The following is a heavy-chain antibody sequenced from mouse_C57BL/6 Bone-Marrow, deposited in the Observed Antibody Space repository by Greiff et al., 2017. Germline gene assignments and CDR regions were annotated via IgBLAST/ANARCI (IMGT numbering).Heavy chain of an antibody. CDR3: ARNWDWSWFAY. CDR1: GFSLTSYG. D-gene: IGHD4-1*01. Sequence: VQLQQSGPGLVQPSQSLSITCTVSGFSLTSYGVHWVRQSPGKGLEWLGVIWSGGSTDYNAAFISRLSISKDNSTSQVFFKMNSLQADDTAIYYCARNWDWSWFAYWGQGTLVTVSA. V-gene: IGHV2-2*01. J-gene: IGHJ3*01. CDR2: IWSGGST.